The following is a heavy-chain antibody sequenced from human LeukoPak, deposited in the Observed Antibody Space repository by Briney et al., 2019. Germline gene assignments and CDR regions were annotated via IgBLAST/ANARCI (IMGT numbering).Heavy chain of an antibody. CDR1: RYIFTSNY. V-gene: IGHV1-2*02. J-gene: IGHJ4*02. CDR3: ARDRGSSWYADY. Sequence: ASVKVSFKASRYIFTSNYIHWVRQAHGQGLEWMGWINPNSGGTKYAQRFQGRVTMTSDTSISTAYMELSRLRSDDTAVYFCARDRGSSWYADYWGQGTLVSVSS. CDR2: INPNSGGT. D-gene: IGHD6-13*01.